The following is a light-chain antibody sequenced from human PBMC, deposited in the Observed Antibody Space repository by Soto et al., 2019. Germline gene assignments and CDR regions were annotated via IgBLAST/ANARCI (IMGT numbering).Light chain of an antibody. J-gene: IGLJ2*01. V-gene: IGLV4-69*01. Sequence: QSVLTQSPSASASLGASVKLTCTLSSGHSSYAIAWHQKQPGKGPRYLMDLNNDGSHPKGDGIPDRFSGSSSGADRYLIISRLQSEDEADYYCQTWGTGFQFFGGGTKVTVL. CDR1: SGHSSYA. CDR2: LNNDGSH. CDR3: QTWGTGFQF.